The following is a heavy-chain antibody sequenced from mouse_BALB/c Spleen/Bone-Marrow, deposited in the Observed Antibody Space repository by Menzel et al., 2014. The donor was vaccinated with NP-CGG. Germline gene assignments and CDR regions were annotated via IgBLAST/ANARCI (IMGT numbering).Heavy chain of an antibody. CDR2: IHPNSGNT. V-gene: IGHV1S130*01. J-gene: IGHJ2*01. D-gene: IGHD2-1*01. CDR1: GYTFTSSW. CDR3: ARGGYGNYYFDY. Sequence: QVHVKQSGSVLVGPGASVKLSCKASGYTFTSSWMHWAKQRPGQGLEWIGEIHPNSGNTNYNEKFKGKATLTVDTSSSTAYVDLSSLTSEDSAVYYCARGGYGNYYFDYWGQGTTLTVSS.